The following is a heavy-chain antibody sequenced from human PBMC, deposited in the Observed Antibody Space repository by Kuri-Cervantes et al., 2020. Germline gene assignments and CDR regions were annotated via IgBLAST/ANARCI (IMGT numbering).Heavy chain of an antibody. J-gene: IGHJ4*02. CDR1: GFTFSSYS. CDR3: ARFTYYYDSSGSRFDY. CDR2: ISSSSSYI. V-gene: IGHV3-21*01. Sequence: GESLKISCTASGFTFSSYSMNWVRQAPGKGLEWVSSISSSSSYIYYADSVKGRFTISRDNAKNSLYLQMNSLRAEDTAVYYCARFTYYYDSSGSRFDYWGQGTLVTVSS. D-gene: IGHD3-22*01.